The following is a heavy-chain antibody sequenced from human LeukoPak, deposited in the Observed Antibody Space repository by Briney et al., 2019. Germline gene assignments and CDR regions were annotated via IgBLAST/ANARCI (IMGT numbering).Heavy chain of an antibody. D-gene: IGHD1-1*01. CDR3: ATEPTRTPYYYMDV. V-gene: IGHV4-4*07. CDR1: GGSISSYY. Sequence: PSETLSLTCTVSGGSISSYYWSWIRQPAGKGLEWIGRIYTSGSTNYNPSLKSRVTLSVDTSRNQLSLILNSVTAADTAVFYCATEPTRTPYYYMDVWGKGTTVIVSS. J-gene: IGHJ6*03. CDR2: IYTSGST.